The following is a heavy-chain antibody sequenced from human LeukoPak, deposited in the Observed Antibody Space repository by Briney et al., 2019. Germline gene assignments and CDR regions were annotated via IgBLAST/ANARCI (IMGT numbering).Heavy chain of an antibody. D-gene: IGHD4-17*01. Sequence: GRSLRLSCAASGFTFSSYGMHWVRQAPGKGLEWVAVIWYDGSNKYYADPVKGRFTISRDNSKNTLYLQMNSLRAEDTAVYYCARESYGDNENNWFDPWGQGTLVTVSS. J-gene: IGHJ5*02. CDR1: GFTFSSYG. CDR3: ARESYGDNENNWFDP. CDR2: IWYDGSNK. V-gene: IGHV3-33*01.